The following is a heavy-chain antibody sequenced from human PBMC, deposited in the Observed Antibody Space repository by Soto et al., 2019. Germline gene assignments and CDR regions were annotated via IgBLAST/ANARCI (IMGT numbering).Heavy chain of an antibody. Sequence: QVQLVQSGAEVKKPWSSVKVSCTASGGTFNSYTRNWVRQAPGQRLEWVGRVNPIVGMSSAASKFQRRVNMTADKSTSKAYMDLTGLKSEDTAVYYCATSYGSGSTHFDSWGQGTLVTVSS. CDR3: ATSYGSGSTHFDS. J-gene: IGHJ4*02. D-gene: IGHD3-10*01. CDR1: GGTFNSYT. V-gene: IGHV1-69*02. CDR2: VNPIVGMS.